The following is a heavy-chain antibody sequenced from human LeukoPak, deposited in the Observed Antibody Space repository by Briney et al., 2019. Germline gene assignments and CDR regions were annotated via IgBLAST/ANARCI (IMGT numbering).Heavy chain of an antibody. Sequence: GASVKVSCKASGYTFTSYAMNWVRQAPGQGLEWMGWINPNSGGTNYAQKFQGRVTMTRDTSISTAYMELSRLRSDDTAVYYCARASWELLDYWGQGTLVTVSS. V-gene: IGHV1-2*02. D-gene: IGHD1-26*01. J-gene: IGHJ4*02. CDR2: INPNSGGT. CDR1: GYTFTSYA. CDR3: ARASWELLDY.